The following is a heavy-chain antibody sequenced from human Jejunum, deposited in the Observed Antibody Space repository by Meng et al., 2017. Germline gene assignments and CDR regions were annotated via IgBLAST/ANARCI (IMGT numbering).Heavy chain of an antibody. J-gene: IGHJ4*02. CDR2: INDSGST. D-gene: IGHD4-11*01. V-gene: IGHV4-34*01. Sequence: VKLQQWGAGLLKPSETLSLTCAVYDGSISDYHWTWIRQPPGKGLEWIGEINDSGSTNYNPSLKSRVTISVDTSKSQFYLRVSSVTAADTAVYYCARGNEYSNYGADFWGQGTLVTVSS. CDR3: ARGNEYSNYGADF. CDR1: DGSISDYH.